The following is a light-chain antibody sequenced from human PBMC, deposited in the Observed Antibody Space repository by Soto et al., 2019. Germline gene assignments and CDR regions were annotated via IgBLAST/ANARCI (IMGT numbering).Light chain of an antibody. V-gene: IGKV1-39*01. CDR2: GAS. CDR3: QQSYSALPLT. J-gene: IGKJ4*02. CDR1: QSIGTY. Sequence: DIQMTQSPSSLSASVGDRVTITCRASQSIGTYLNWYQQKPGKAPYLLIYGASNLKSGVPSRFSGSGSGTYFTLTISSLQPEDFTTYYCQQSYSALPLTFGGGTKVEIK.